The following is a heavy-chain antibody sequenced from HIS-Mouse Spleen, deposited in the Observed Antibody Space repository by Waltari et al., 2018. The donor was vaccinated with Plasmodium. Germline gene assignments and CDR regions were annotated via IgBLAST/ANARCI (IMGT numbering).Heavy chain of an antibody. CDR1: GFPDSRNY. Sequence: EVQLVESGGGLVQPGGSLSLSWAASGFPDSRNYMSWVRQAPGKGLEWVSVIYSGGSTYYADSVKGRFTISRDNSKNTLYLQMNSLRAEDTAVYYCATPRVGGSYFDYWGQGTLVTVSS. V-gene: IGHV3-66*01. D-gene: IGHD1-26*01. J-gene: IGHJ4*02. CDR2: IYSGGST. CDR3: ATPRVGGSYFDY.